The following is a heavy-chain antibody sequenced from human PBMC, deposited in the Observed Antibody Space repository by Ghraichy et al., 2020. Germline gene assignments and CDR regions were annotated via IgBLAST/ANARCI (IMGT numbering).Heavy chain of an antibody. V-gene: IGHV3-30-3*01. CDR3: AISSCSGGSCYQSFDY. J-gene: IGHJ4*02. Sequence: LSLTCAASGFTFSSYAMHWVRQAPGKGLEWVAVISYDGSNKYYADSVKGRFTISRDNSKNTLYLQMNSLRAEDTAVYYCAISSCSGGSCYQSFDYWGQGSLVTVSS. CDR2: ISYDGSNK. D-gene: IGHD2-15*01. CDR1: GFTFSSYA.